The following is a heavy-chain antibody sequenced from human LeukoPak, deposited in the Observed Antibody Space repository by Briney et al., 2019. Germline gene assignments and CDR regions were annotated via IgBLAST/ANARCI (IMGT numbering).Heavy chain of an antibody. J-gene: IGHJ4*02. V-gene: IGHV1-18*04. CDR1: GYTFTSYG. Sequence: ASVTVSCKASGYTFTSYGISWVRQAPGQGLEWMGWISAYNGNTNYAQKLQGRVTMTTDTSTSTAYMELRSLRSGDTAVYYCARRASGSYFLDYWGQGTLVTVSS. D-gene: IGHD1-26*01. CDR2: ISAYNGNT. CDR3: ARRASGSYFLDY.